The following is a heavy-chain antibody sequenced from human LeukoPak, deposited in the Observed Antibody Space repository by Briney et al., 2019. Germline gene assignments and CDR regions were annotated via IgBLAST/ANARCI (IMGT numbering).Heavy chain of an antibody. V-gene: IGHV3-64*01. J-gene: IGHJ1*01. CDR1: GFTFSRYA. D-gene: IGHD6-13*01. CDR2: ISNNGGST. Sequence: GGSLRLSCAASGFTFSRYAMHGVRQAPGKGLEYVSVISNNGGSTYYAKSVKDRFTISRDNSKNTLYLQVNSLRAGDTALYYCAKTQQLTRPEYFQHWGQGTLVTVSS. CDR3: AKTQQLTRPEYFQH.